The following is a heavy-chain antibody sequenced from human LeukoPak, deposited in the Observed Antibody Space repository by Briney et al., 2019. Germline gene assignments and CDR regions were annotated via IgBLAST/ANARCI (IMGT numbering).Heavy chain of an antibody. Sequence: NPGGSLRLSCAASGFTFDDYDMNWVRQAPGKGLEWVSSISSSSSYIYYADSVKGRFTISRDNAKNSLYLQMNSLRAEDTAVYYCARAPSSLRGYSGYDSVYWGQGTLVTVSS. V-gene: IGHV3-21*01. J-gene: IGHJ4*02. CDR1: GFTFDDYD. D-gene: IGHD5-12*01. CDR3: ARAPSSLRGYSGYDSVY. CDR2: ISSSSSYI.